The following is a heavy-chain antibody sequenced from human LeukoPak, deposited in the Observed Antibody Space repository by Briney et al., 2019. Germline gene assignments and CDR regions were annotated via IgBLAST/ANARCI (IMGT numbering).Heavy chain of an antibody. D-gene: IGHD3-10*01. V-gene: IGHV1-8*01. J-gene: IGHJ4*02. CDR3: TRGVMKGSGKTFDY. CDR2: VNPNSGNT. CDR1: GYTFTSYD. Sequence: GASVKVSCKTSGYTFTSYDINWVRQATGQGLEWMGWVNPNSGNTGYAQKFQGRVTMTRNTSISTAYMELSSLRSEDTAVYFCTRGVMKGSGKTFDYWGQGTLVTVSS.